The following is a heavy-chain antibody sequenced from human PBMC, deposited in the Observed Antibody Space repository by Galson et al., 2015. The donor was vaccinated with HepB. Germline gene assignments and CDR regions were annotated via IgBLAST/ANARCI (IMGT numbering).Heavy chain of an antibody. CDR1: GYTLTEFS. D-gene: IGHD6-19*01. V-gene: IGHV1-24*01. CDR2: FDPEDGET. CDR3: TTGHNSGWNGRFFDP. J-gene: IGHJ5*02. Sequence: QSGAEVKKPGASVKVSCTVSGYTLTEFSMHWVRQAPGKGLEWMGGFDPEDGETIYAPKFQGRVTMTEDTSTDTAYMELSSLRSEDTAIYYCTTGHNSGWNGRFFDPWGQGTLVTVSS.